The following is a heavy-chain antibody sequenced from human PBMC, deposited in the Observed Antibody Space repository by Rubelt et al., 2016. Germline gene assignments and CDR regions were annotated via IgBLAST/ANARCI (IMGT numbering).Heavy chain of an antibody. D-gene: IGHD5-18*01. CDR2: IKSKTDGGTT. Sequence: GLEWVGRIKSKTDGGTTDYAAPVKGRFTISRDDSKNTLYLQMNSLKTEDTAVYYCTTDLGLQLWLFDHWGQGTLVTVSS. J-gene: IGHJ4*02. V-gene: IGHV3-15*07. CDR3: TTDLGLQLWLFDH.